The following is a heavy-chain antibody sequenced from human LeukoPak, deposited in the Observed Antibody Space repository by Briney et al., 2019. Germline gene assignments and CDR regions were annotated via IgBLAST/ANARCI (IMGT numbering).Heavy chain of an antibody. CDR3: ARRTGDGEFDY. V-gene: IGHV4-59*01. D-gene: IGHD7-27*01. CDR1: GGSISSYY. J-gene: IGHJ4*02. CDR2: IYYSGST. Sequence: SETLSLTCTVSGGSISSYYWSWIRQPPGKGLEWIGYIYYSGSTNYNPSLKSRVTISVDTSKNQFSLKLSSVTAADTAVYYCARRTGDGEFDYWGQGTLVTVSP.